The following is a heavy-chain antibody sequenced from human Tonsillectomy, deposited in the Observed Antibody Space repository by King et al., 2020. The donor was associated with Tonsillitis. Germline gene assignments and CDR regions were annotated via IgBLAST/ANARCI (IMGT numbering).Heavy chain of an antibody. CDR1: GDSIGNFY. Sequence: VQLQESGPGLVKPSETLSLTCHVSGDSIGNFYWSWIRQPAGKGLEWIGHIRITGNTKYNPSLESRVTMSLDKSKNQFSLWLNSVTAADTALYYCARDWGGPEGDWFDPWGQGILVTVSS. V-gene: IGHV4-4*07. J-gene: IGHJ5*02. CDR3: ARDWGGPEGDWFDP. D-gene: IGHD2-21*01. CDR2: IRITGNT.